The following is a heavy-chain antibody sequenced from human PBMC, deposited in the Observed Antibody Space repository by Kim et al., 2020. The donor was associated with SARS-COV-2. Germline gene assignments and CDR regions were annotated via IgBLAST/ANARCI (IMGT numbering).Heavy chain of an antibody. J-gene: IGHJ4*02. CDR1: GFTFSSYG. D-gene: IGHD6-13*01. CDR3: ARAIYSSSWYPFDY. CDR2: IWYDGSNK. Sequence: GGSLRLSCAASGFTFSSYGMHWVRQAPGKGLEWVAVIWYDGSNKYYADSVKGRFTISRDNSKNTLYLQMNSLRAEDTAVYYCARAIYSSSWYPFDYWGQGTLVTVSS. V-gene: IGHV3-33*01.